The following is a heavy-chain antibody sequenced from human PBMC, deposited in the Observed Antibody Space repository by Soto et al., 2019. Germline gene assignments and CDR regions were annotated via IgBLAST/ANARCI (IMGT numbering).Heavy chain of an antibody. CDR3: ARGALWFGESRRAFDI. J-gene: IGHJ3*02. D-gene: IGHD3-10*01. CDR2: ISSSSSYI. Sequence: GGSRRLSCAASGFTFSSYSMNGVRRAPGKGLEWVSSISSSSSYIYYADSVKGRFTISRDNAKNSLYLQMNSLRAEDTAVYYGARGALWFGESRRAFDIWGQGTMVTVSS. V-gene: IGHV3-21*01. CDR1: GFTFSSYS.